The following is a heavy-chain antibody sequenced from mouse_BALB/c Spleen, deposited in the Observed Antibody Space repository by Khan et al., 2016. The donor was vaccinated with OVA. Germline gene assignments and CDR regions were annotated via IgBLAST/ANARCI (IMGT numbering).Heavy chain of an antibody. CDR3: ARDYGCVLDY. Sequence: EVELVESGGGLVQPGGSRKLSCAASGFTFSSFGMHWVRQAPEKGLEWVAFISSGSRTIYYTDTVKGRFTISRDNPKNNLFLQMTSLRSEETAMYYCARDYGCVLDYWGQGTSVTVSS. CDR1: GFTFSSFG. CDR2: ISSGSRTI. D-gene: IGHD1-1*01. V-gene: IGHV5-17*02. J-gene: IGHJ4*01.